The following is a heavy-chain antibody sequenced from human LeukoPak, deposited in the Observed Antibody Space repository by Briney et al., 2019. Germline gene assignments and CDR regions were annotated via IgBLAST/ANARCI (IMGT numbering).Heavy chain of an antibody. CDR3: ARGDYYDSSGYYAPRFDY. D-gene: IGHD3-22*01. CDR2: IYTSGST. J-gene: IGHJ4*02. CDR1: GGSISSYY. V-gene: IGHV4-4*07. Sequence: SETLSLTCTVSGGSISSYYWSWIRQPAGKGLEWIGRIYTSGSTNYNPSLKSRVTTSVDTSKNQFSLKLSSVTAADTAVYYCARGDYYDSSGYYAPRFDYWGQGTLVTVSS.